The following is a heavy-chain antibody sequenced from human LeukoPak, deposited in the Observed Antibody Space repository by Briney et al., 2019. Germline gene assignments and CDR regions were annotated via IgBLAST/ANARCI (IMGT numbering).Heavy chain of an antibody. D-gene: IGHD2-8*01. V-gene: IGHV1-8*01. CDR2: MNPNSGNT. Sequence: ASVKVSCKASGYTFTSYDLNWVRQATGQGLEWMGWMNPNSGNTGYAQKFQGRVTMTRNTSISTAYMELSSLRPEDTAVYYCARGQIPSRVYAISGWFDPWGQGTLVTVSS. J-gene: IGHJ5*02. CDR3: ARGQIPSRVYAISGWFDP. CDR1: GYTFTSYD.